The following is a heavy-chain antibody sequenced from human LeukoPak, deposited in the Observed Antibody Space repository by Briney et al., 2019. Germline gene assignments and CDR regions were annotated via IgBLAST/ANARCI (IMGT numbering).Heavy chain of an antibody. CDR3: ARDVVVVPAAIHHGMDV. J-gene: IGHJ6*02. CDR1: GGSFSDY. Sequence: NPSETLSLTCAVYGGSFSDYWGWLRQPPGKGLEWIGEINHSGRTYYNPSLKSRVTISVDTSKNQFSLNLSSVTAADTAVYYCARDVVVVPAAIHHGMDVWGQGTTVTVSS. V-gene: IGHV4-34*01. CDR2: INHSGRT. D-gene: IGHD2-2*01.